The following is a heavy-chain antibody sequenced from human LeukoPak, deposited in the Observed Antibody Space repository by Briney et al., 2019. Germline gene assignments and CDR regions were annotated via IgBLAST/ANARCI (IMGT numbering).Heavy chain of an antibody. J-gene: IGHJ4*02. D-gene: IGHD3-10*01. CDR3: ARDLGVTMVRGVSDY. V-gene: IGHV3-30-3*01. Sequence: GGSLRLSCAASGFTFSSYAMHWVRQAPGKGLEWVAVISYAGSNKYYADSVKGRFTISRDNAKNSLYLQMNSLRAEDTAVYYCARDLGVTMVRGVSDYWGQGTLVTVSS. CDR1: GFTFSSYA. CDR2: ISYAGSNK.